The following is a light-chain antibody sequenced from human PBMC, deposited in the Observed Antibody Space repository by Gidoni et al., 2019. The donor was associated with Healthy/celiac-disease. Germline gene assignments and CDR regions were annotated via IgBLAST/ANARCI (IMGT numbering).Light chain of an antibody. CDR3: QQRSNWYS. CDR2: DAS. CDR1: QSVSSY. J-gene: IGKJ2*03. V-gene: IGKV3-11*01. Sequence: DIVLTQSPATLSLSPGERATLSCRASQSVSSYLAWYQQKPGQAPRLLLYDASNRATGIPARFSGSGSGTDFTLTISSLEPEDFAVYYCQQRSNWYSFGQGTKLEIK.